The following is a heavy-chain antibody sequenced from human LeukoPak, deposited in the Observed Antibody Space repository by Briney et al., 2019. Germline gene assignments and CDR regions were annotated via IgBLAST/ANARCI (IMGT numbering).Heavy chain of an antibody. D-gene: IGHD6-13*01. CDR1: GGTFSSYA. V-gene: IGHV1-69*13. J-gene: IGHJ5*02. CDR2: IIPIFGTA. CDR3: ARDRGKQQLALLGWFDP. Sequence: ASVKVSCKASGGTFSSYAISWVRQAPGQGLEWMGGIIPIFGTANYAQKFQGRVTITADESTSTAYMELRSLGSEDTAVYYCARDRGKQQLALLGWFDPWGQGTLVTVSS.